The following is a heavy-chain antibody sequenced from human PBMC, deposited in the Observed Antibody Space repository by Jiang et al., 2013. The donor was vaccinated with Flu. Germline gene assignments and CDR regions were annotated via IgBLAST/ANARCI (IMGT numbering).Heavy chain of an antibody. D-gene: IGHD1-1*01. CDR1: GYSFTSYW. CDR2: IYPGDSDT. V-gene: IGHV5-51*01. J-gene: IGHJ6*03. Sequence: VQLVESGAEVKKPGESLKISCKGSGYSFTSYWIGWVRQMPGKGLEWMGIIYPGDSDTRYSPSFQGQVTISADKSISTAYLQWSSLKASDTAMYYCARHINERGPTPYYYYYYMDVWGKGTTVTVSS. CDR3: ARHINERGPTPYYYYYYMDV.